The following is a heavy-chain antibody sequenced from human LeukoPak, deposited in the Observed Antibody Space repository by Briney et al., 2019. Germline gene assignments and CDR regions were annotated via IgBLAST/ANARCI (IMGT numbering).Heavy chain of an antibody. J-gene: IGHJ4*02. D-gene: IGHD3-22*01. CDR3: AGDYDSSGWYRY. Sequence: SETLSLTCTVSGGSISRSSYYWGWIRQPPGKGLEWIGSIYYSGSTYYNPSLKSRVTISVDTSKNQFSLKLSSVTAADTAVYYCAGDYDSSGWYRYWGQGTLVTVSS. V-gene: IGHV4-39*01. CDR2: IYYSGST. CDR1: GGSISRSSYY.